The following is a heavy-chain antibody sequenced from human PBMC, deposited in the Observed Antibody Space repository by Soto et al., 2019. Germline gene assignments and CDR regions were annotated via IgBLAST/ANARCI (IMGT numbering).Heavy chain of an antibody. CDR3: ALFYNNDAYYQFDS. CDR2: INWNSDTI. D-gene: IGHD2-2*01. V-gene: IGHV3-9*01. Sequence: QPGWSLGLSSAASVFTFDDYAMHWVRQAPGKGLEWVSGINWNSDTIGYADSVKGRFTVSRDNTKGSLLLQMSSLRAEYTAVYFCALFYNNDAYYQFDSLGQGTPLTISA. J-gene: IGHJ4*02. CDR1: VFTFDDYA.